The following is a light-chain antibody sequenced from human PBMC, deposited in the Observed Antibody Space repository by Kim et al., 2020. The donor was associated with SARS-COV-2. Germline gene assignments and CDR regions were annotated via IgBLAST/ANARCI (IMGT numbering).Light chain of an antibody. Sequence: VALGKTARITCGGNNIGTKNVHGFQQKPGQAPVLVICGDSNRPSGIPERFSGSNSGNTATLPISRAHPRDEADYYCQVWDSSTGVFGGGTQLTVL. J-gene: IGLJ3*02. CDR3: QVWDSSTGV. CDR1: NIGTKN. CDR2: GDS. V-gene: IGLV3-9*01.